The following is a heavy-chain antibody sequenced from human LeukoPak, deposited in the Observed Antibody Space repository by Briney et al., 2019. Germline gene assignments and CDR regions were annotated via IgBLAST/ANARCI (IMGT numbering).Heavy chain of an antibody. CDR3: ATYCSSTSCYGGFDY. D-gene: IGHD2-2*01. CDR2: ISYDGSNK. CDR1: GFTFSSYG. V-gene: IGHV3-30*03. J-gene: IGHJ4*02. Sequence: GRSLRLSCAASGFTFSSYGMHWVRQAPGKGLEWVAVISYDGSNKYYADSVKGRFTISRDNSKNTLYLQMNSLRAEDTAVYYCATYCSSTSCYGGFDYWDQGTLVTVSS.